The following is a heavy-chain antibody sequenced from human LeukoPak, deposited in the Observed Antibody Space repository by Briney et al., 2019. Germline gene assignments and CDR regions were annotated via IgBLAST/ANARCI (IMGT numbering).Heavy chain of an antibody. J-gene: IGHJ4*02. CDR1: GYTFTSYY. CDR2: INPSGGST. D-gene: IGHD5-12*01. V-gene: IGHV1-46*01. Sequence: ASVKVSCKASGYTFTSYYMHWVRQAPEQGLEWMGIINPSGGSTSYAQKFQGRVTMTRDTSTSTVYMELSSLRSEDTAVYYCARRNPDIVATIPGFEYYFDYWGQGTLVTVSS. CDR3: ARRNPDIVATIPGFEYYFDY.